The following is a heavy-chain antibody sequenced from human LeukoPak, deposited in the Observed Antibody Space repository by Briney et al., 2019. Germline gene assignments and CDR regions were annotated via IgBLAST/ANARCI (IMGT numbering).Heavy chain of an antibody. D-gene: IGHD3-9*01. Sequence: GGSLRLSCVSSGFTFRRYGIHWVRQDPGKGLEWVSFIQTDGSIKYYSDSVKGRFTISRDNRKNTVYLQMNSLTTEDTAVYYCAIEISRLVIHAFDLWGQGTMVTVSS. CDR1: GFTFRRYG. CDR3: AIEISRLVIHAFDL. CDR2: IQTDGSIK. J-gene: IGHJ3*01. V-gene: IGHV3-30*02.